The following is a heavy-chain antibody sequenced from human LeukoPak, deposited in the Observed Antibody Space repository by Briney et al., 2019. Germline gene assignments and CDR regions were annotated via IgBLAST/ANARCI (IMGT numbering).Heavy chain of an antibody. Sequence: GGSLRLSCAASGFTFSSYEMNWVRQAPGKGLEWVSYISSSGSTIYYADSVKGRFTISRDNSKNTLYLQMNSLRAEDTAVYYCARERDSSGWQFDYWGQGTLVTVSS. J-gene: IGHJ4*02. CDR2: ISSSGSTI. CDR1: GFTFSSYE. CDR3: ARERDSSGWQFDY. D-gene: IGHD6-19*01. V-gene: IGHV3-48*03.